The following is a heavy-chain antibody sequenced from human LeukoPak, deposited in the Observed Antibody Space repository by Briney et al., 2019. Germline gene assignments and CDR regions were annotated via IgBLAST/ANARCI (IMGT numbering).Heavy chain of an antibody. D-gene: IGHD6-13*01. J-gene: IGHJ3*02. V-gene: IGHV1-18*01. CDR2: ISAYNGNT. CDR1: GYTFTSYG. Sequence: ASVKVSCKASGYTFTSYGISWVRQAPGQGLEWMGWISAYNGNTNYAQKLQGRVTMTTDTSTSTAYMELRSLRSDDTAAYYCARAQSWRSSLDAFDIWGQGTMVTVSS. CDR3: ARAQSWRSSLDAFDI.